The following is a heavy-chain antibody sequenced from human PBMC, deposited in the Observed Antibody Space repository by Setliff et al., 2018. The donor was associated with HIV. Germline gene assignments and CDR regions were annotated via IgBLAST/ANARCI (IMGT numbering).Heavy chain of an antibody. D-gene: IGHD3-10*01. Sequence: GRSLRLSCAASGCTFSFHAMTWVRQAPGKGLEWVSGVNGDGDSTYYADSVKGRFTISRDNAKNTLYLQMNSLRVEDTAVYYCVRTGLGLREVLSPGVWGTGTTVTVSS. J-gene: IGHJ6*04. V-gene: IGHV3-23*01. CDR3: VRTGLGLREVLSPGV. CDR2: VNGDGDST. CDR1: GCTFSFHA.